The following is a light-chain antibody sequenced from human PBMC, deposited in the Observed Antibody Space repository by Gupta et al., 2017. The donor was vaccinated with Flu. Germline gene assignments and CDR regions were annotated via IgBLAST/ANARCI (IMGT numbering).Light chain of an antibody. CDR1: TGAVTTGPY. Sequence: LTVSQGGTLTLPCGSSTGAVTTGPYPYWFKPKPGQAPRTLISDTRNRHCWTPARFSGSLLGDKAALTLSVAQPEDEADYYCLLFYSGGRVFGGGTKLTVL. V-gene: IGLV7-46*01. CDR2: DTR. CDR3: LLFYSGGRV. J-gene: IGLJ3*02.